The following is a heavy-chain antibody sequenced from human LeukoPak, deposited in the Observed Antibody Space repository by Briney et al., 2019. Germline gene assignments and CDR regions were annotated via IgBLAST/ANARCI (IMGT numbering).Heavy chain of an antibody. CDR3: ARTYYYDSSGYHPFDY. Sequence: GGSLRLSCAASGFTFSSYWMSWVRQAPGKGLEWVAKIKQDGSEKYYVDSVKGRFTISRDNAKNSLYLQMNSLRAEDTAVYYCARTYYYDSSGYHPFDYWGQGTLVTVSS. J-gene: IGHJ4*02. CDR1: GFTFSSYW. V-gene: IGHV3-7*01. CDR2: IKQDGSEK. D-gene: IGHD3-22*01.